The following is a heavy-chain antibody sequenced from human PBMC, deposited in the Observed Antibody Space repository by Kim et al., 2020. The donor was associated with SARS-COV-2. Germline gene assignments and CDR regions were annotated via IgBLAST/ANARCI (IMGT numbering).Heavy chain of an antibody. D-gene: IGHD2-2*01. Sequence: ESVQGRFTIARDNSKSTLYLQMNSLRAEDTAVDYCASDSKCCSSTGCSDYWGQGTLVTVSS. V-gene: IGHV3-30*01. CDR3: ASDSKCCSSTGCSDY. J-gene: IGHJ4*02.